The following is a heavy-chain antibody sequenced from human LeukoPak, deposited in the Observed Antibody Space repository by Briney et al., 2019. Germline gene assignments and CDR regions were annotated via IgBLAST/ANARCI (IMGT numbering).Heavy chain of an antibody. V-gene: IGHV1-2*02. Sequence: GASVKVSCKASGYTFTDYYMHWVRQAPGQGLEWMGWINPNSGGTNYAQKFQGRATMTRDTSISTAYMELSRLRSDDTAVYYCAREGPIVGATHLVDYWGQGTLVTVSS. CDR1: GYTFTDYY. CDR3: AREGPIVGATHLVDY. J-gene: IGHJ4*02. CDR2: INPNSGGT. D-gene: IGHD1-26*01.